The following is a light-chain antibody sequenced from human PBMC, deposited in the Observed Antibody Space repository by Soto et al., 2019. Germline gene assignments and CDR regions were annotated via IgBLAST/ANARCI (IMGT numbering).Light chain of an antibody. V-gene: IGKV3-11*01. CDR1: QSVSSY. CDR2: DAS. J-gene: IGKJ1*01. Sequence: EVVLTQSPATLSLSLGESATLSCRASQSVSSYLAWYQQKPGQGPRLLIYDASNRATGVSARFSGSGSGTDFTLTISRLEPEDFAVYYCHQRSSWPRGTFGQGTKVDIK. CDR3: HQRSSWPRGT.